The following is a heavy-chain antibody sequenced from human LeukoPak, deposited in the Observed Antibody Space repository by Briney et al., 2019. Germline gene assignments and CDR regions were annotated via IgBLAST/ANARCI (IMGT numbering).Heavy chain of an antibody. CDR2: IKQGGGEK. CDR1: GFTLSNRW. J-gene: IGHJ5*02. CDR3: ARDPFDH. V-gene: IGHV3-7*01. Sequence: GGSLRLSCEASGFTLSNRWMTWVRPAPGKGLEWVATIKQGGGEKFYVDSVRGRFTISEDSAKNSLYLPMNSLRADDTAVYYCARDPFDHWGQGTLVTVSS.